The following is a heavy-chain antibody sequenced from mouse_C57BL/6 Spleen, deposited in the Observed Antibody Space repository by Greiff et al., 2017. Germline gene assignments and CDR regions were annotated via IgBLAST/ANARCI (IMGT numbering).Heavy chain of an antibody. Sequence: QVQLKQPGTELVKPGASVKLSCKASGYTFTSYWMHWVKQRPGQGLEWIGNINPSNGGTNYNEKFKGKATLTVDKSSSTAYMQLSSLTSEDSAVDYCARDTTVVGGDYWGQGTTLTVSS. CDR2: INPSNGGT. CDR1: GYTFTSYW. D-gene: IGHD1-1*01. V-gene: IGHV1-53*01. J-gene: IGHJ2*01. CDR3: ARDTTVVGGDY.